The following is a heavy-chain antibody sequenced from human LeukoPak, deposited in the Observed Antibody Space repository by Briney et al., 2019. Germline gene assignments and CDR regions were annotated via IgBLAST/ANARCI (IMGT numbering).Heavy chain of an antibody. Sequence: TGGSLRLSCAASGFTFSSYSMNWVRQAPGKGLEWVSYISSSSSTIYYADSVKGRFTISRDNAKNTLYLQMNSLRAEDTAVYYCARDFGRYYGSGSYFRYFDYWGQGTLVTVSS. D-gene: IGHD3-10*01. V-gene: IGHV3-48*01. J-gene: IGHJ4*02. CDR3: ARDFGRYYGSGSYFRYFDY. CDR1: GFTFSSYS. CDR2: ISSSSSTI.